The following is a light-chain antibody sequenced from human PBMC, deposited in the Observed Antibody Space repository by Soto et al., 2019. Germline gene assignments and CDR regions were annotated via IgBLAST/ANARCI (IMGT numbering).Light chain of an antibody. CDR1: SGSVSTNYH. CDR2: STN. Sequence: QAVVTQEPSFSVSPGGTVTLTCGLSSGSVSTNYHPTWYQQTPGQPPRTLIYSTNTRSSGVPDRFSGSILGNKAALTITGAQADDESDYHCVLYMSGGTRVFGGGTKLTVL. CDR3: VLYMSGGTRV. V-gene: IGLV8-61*01. J-gene: IGLJ3*02.